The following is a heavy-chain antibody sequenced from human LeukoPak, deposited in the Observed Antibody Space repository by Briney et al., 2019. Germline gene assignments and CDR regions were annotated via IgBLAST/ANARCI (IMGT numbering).Heavy chain of an antibody. CDR3: AKAAAGSFDY. V-gene: IGHV3-23*01. D-gene: IGHD6-13*01. Sequence: GGSLRLSCAASGFTFNSYAMYWVRQAPGKGLEWVSGIFGSGGSSHYADSVKGRFTISRDNSKNTLYLQMNSLRAEDTAVYYCAKAAAGSFDYWGQGTLVIVSS. CDR2: IFGSGGSS. CDR1: GFTFNSYA. J-gene: IGHJ4*02.